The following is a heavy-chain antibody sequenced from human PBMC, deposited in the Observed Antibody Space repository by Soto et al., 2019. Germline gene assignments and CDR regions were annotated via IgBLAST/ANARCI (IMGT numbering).Heavy chain of an antibody. Sequence: QVQLVQSGAEVKKPGASVKVSCKASGYTFTSYYMHWVRQAPGQGLEWMGIINPSGGSTSYAQKFQGRVTMTRDTSTSTIYMELSSLRSEDTAVYYCASAFSLIQLWLRYWGQGTLVTVSS. V-gene: IGHV1-46*01. CDR2: INPSGGST. CDR1: GYTFTSYY. CDR3: ASAFSLIQLWLRY. D-gene: IGHD5-18*01. J-gene: IGHJ4*02.